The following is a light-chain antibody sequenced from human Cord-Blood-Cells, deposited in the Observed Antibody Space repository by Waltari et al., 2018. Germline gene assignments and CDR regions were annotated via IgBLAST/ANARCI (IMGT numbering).Light chain of an antibody. J-gene: IGKJ4*01. Sequence: DIVLTQSPGTLSLSQGERATLSCRASPSVSSSYLAWCQQKPRQTPSHLIYGASSRATSIPDTISGSGSATDVTLPSSRRQPQEFAVYYCQQYGSSPPLTFGEGTKVEIK. CDR2: GAS. CDR3: QQYGSSPPLT. CDR1: PSVSSSY. V-gene: IGKV3-20*01.